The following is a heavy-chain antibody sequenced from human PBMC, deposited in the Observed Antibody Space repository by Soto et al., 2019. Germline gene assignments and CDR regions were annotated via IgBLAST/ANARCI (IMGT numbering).Heavy chain of an antibody. CDR3: ARGYGDYDHYYYYYMDV. Sequence: QVQLQESGPGLVKPSETLSLTCTVSGGSISSYYWSWIRQPPGKGLEWIGYIYYSGSTNYNPSLKSRVTISVDTSKNQFSLKLSSVTAADTAVYYCARGYGDYDHYYYYYMDVWGKGTTVTVSS. CDR1: GGSISSYY. D-gene: IGHD4-17*01. J-gene: IGHJ6*03. CDR2: IYYSGST. V-gene: IGHV4-59*08.